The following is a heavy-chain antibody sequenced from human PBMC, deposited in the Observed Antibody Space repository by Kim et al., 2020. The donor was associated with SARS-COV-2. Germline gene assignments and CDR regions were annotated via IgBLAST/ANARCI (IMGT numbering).Heavy chain of an antibody. D-gene: IGHD6-19*01. J-gene: IGHJ4*02. CDR3: AREGHSSGSLGFDH. V-gene: IGHV1-3*01. Sequence: YSQTLRGRPPITSDTSASTVYMDLSSLRTEDTAVYYCAREGHSSGSLGFDHWGQGTPVTVSS.